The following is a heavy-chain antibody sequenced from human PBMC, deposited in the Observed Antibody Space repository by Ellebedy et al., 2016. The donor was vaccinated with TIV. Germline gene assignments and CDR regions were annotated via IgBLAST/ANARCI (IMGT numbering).Heavy chain of an antibody. CDR3: TSGSERLFDWLPNPHFYMDV. V-gene: IGHV1-18*01. Sequence: AASVKVSCKASGGTFSNYAINWARQAPGQGLEWMGWISTHNGDTKLAQKFQGRLTMTTDTSTRTGYMELRSLTSDDTAVYYCTSGSERLFDWLPNPHFYMDVWGKGTTVTVSS. J-gene: IGHJ6*03. CDR1: GGTFSNYA. D-gene: IGHD3-9*01. CDR2: ISTHNGDT.